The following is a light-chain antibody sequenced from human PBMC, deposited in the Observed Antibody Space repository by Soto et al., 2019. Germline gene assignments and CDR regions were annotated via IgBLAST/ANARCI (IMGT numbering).Light chain of an antibody. V-gene: IGKV1-33*01. CDR1: QDINKN. J-gene: IGKJ5*01. Sequence: DIQMTQSPSSVSAYVGDRVTITCQASQDINKNLIWYQQKPGKAPKLLIYDASDLETGVPSRFSGSGSGTDFTLTISSLQPEDFAVYFCQQYGNSPPGTFGQGTRLAIK. CDR2: DAS. CDR3: QQYGNSPPGT.